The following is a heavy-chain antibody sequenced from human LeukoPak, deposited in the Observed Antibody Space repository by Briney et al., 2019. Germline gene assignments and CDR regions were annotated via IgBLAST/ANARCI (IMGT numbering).Heavy chain of an antibody. D-gene: IGHD7-27*01. V-gene: IGHV4-39*01. CDR1: GASISTNTHY. CDR3: MRHASGEPPRY. J-gene: IGHJ4*02. CDR2: IHHTGTP. Sequence: PSATLSLTCIVSGASISTNTHYRGWVRQPPGKGLEWIASIHHTGTPYYNPSLKSRVTISVDTSKNQFSLQFSSVIAADTAVYYCMRHASGEPPRYWGQGTLVTASS.